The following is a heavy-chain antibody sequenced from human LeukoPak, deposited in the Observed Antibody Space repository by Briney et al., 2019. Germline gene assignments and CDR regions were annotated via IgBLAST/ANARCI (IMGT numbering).Heavy chain of an antibody. Sequence: SETLSLTCTVSGGSISSSSYYWGWIRQPPGKGLEWIGYIYYSGSTNYNPSLKSRVTISVDTSKNQFSLKLSSVTAADTAVYYCARQEEPEIDAFDIWGQGTMVTVSS. CDR1: GGSISSSSYY. CDR3: ARQEEPEIDAFDI. J-gene: IGHJ3*02. D-gene: IGHD1-26*01. V-gene: IGHV4-61*05. CDR2: IYYSGST.